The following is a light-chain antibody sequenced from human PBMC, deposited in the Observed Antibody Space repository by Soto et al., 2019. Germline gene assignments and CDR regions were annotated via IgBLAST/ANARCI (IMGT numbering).Light chain of an antibody. CDR1: QSLGRR. CDR3: QQSFGPPYT. Sequence: DIQMTQAPSSLSASVGDRVTITCRASQSLGRRLTWYQQKQGEAPKLLIYETSNLQNGVPSRFSGSGSETDFTLTIDSLQPEDFATYYCQQSFGPPYTFGQGTKLE. CDR2: ETS. J-gene: IGKJ2*01. V-gene: IGKV1-39*01.